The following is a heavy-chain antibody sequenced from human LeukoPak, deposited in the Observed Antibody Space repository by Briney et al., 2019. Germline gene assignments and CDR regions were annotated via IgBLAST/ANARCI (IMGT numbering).Heavy chain of an antibody. D-gene: IGHD6-13*01. J-gene: IGHJ3*02. Sequence: PGGSLRLSCAASGFTFSSYDMHWVRQATGKGLEWVTAIGTAGDPYYPGSVKGRFTISRENAKNSLYLQMNSLSAGDTAVYYCARGGSSHDAFDIWGQGTMVTVSS. V-gene: IGHV3-13*05. CDR2: IGTAGDP. CDR1: GFTFSSYD. CDR3: ARGGSSHDAFDI.